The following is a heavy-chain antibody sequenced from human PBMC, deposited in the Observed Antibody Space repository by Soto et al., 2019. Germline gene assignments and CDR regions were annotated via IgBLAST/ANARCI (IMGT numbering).Heavy chain of an antibody. CDR3: ARGRRWGQSVKGLDS. J-gene: IGHJ4*02. CDR1: GGSFSGYY. V-gene: IGHV4-34*01. D-gene: IGHD3-16*01. Sequence: QVLLQQWGAGLLKPSETLSLTCAVSGGSFSGYYWTWIRQAPGKGLEGIGEINHSGTTNYNPSLKSRVSVSVDTSKNQFSLKLTSVTAADSGVYYCARGRRWGQSVKGLDSWGQGTLVAVSS. CDR2: INHSGTT.